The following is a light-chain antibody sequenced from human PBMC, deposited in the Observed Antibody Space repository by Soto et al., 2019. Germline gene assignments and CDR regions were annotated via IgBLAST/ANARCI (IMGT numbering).Light chain of an antibody. CDR2: RNN. CDR1: SSNIGSKY. CDR3: AAWDDSLSGYV. J-gene: IGLJ1*01. V-gene: IGLV1-47*01. Sequence: VLTQPPSASGNPREGVTTFLSRSSSNIGSKYVYWYQQLPGTAPKLLIYRNNQRPSGVPDRFSGSKSGTSASLAISGLRSEDEADYYCAAWDDSLSGYVFGTGTKVTVL.